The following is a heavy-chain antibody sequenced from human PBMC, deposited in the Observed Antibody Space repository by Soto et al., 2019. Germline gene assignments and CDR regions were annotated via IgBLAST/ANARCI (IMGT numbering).Heavy chain of an antibody. D-gene: IGHD3-3*01. CDR2: IYPGDSDT. CDR3: ARQSNYDFWSGYSNYYGMDV. J-gene: IGHJ6*02. CDR1: GYSFTRYW. V-gene: IGHV5-51*01. Sequence: PGGSLKISCKGSGYSFTRYWIGWVRQMPGKGLEWMGIIYPGDSDTRYSPSFQGQVTISADQSISTAYLQWSSLKASDTAMYYCARQSNYDFWSGYSNYYGMDVWGQGTTVTVSS.